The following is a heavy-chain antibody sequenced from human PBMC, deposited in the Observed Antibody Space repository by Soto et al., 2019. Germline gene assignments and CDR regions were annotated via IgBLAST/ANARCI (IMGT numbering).Heavy chain of an antibody. CDR1: GGSISSSSYY. CDR2: IYYSGST. J-gene: IGHJ4*02. V-gene: IGHV4-39*01. D-gene: IGHD3-10*01. Sequence: SETLSLTCTVSGGSISSSSYYWGWIRQPPGKGLEWIGSIYYSGSTYYNPSLKSRVTISVDTSKNQFSLKLSSVTAADTAVYYCARLYYYGSGSYWYYFDYWGQGTLVTVSS. CDR3: ARLYYYGSGSYWYYFDY.